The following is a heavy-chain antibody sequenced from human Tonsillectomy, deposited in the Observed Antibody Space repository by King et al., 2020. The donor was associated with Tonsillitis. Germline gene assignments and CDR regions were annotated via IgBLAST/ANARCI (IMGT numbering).Heavy chain of an antibody. CDR3: ARVRAEQWLAYYYYGMDV. CDR2: INPNSGGT. D-gene: IGHD6-19*01. Sequence: VQLVESGAEVKKPGASVKVSCKASGYTFTGYYMHWVRQAPGQGLEWMGWINPNSGGTNYAQKFQGRVTMTRDTSISTAYMELSRLRSDDTAVYYCARVRAEQWLAYYYYGMDVWGQGTTVTVSS. J-gene: IGHJ6*02. CDR1: GYTFTGYY. V-gene: IGHV1-2*02.